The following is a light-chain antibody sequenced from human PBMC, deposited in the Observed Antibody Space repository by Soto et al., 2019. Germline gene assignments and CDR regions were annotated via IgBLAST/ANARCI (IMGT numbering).Light chain of an antibody. CDR2: DAS. CDR1: QSVGSN. V-gene: IGKV3-15*01. J-gene: IGKJ2*01. Sequence: EIVMTQSPLTLSASPGERAIFSCRASQSVGSNIAWYQQKPGQSPRLLVYDASTRATAIPARFSGSGSGTECTRTINTLQPEDFAVYYGQQYYQWPSDTIGQGTK. CDR3: QQYYQWPSDT.